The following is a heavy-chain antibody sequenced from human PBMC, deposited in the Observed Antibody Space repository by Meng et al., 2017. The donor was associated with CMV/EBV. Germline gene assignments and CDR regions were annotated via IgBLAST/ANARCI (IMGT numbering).Heavy chain of an antibody. V-gene: IGHV1-46*01. CDR1: GYTFTSYY. D-gene: IGHD1-26*01. CDR2: INSSGGST. CDR3: ARGTGIVGATGAFDI. J-gene: IGHJ3*02. Sequence: ASVKVSCKASGYTFTSYYMHWVRQAPGQGLEWMGIINSSGGSTSYAQKFQGRVTMTRDTSTSTVYMELSSLRSEDTAVYYCARGTGIVGATGAFDIWGQGTMVTVSS.